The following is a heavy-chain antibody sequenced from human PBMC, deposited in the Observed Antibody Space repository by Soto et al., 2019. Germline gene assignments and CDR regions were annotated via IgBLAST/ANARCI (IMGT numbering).Heavy chain of an antibody. CDR1: GYSFSTYD. J-gene: IGHJ5*02. D-gene: IGHD1-20*01. CDR3: ARVPTIRITGTTTNWFDP. CDR2: MNPSAGTT. Sequence: QVHLVQSGAEVKKPGASVKVSCKASGYSFSTYDINWVRQAPGQGLEWMGWMNPSAGTTGSAQKFQGRVTMTWDNSMSTAYMELSSLTSEDTAVYYCARVPTIRITGTTTNWFDPWGQGTLVTVSS. V-gene: IGHV1-8*02.